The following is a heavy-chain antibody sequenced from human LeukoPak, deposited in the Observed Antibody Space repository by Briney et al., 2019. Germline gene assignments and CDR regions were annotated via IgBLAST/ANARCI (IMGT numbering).Heavy chain of an antibody. D-gene: IGHD6-6*01. V-gene: IGHV4-59*12. Sequence: SETLSLTCTVSGGSMSRYYWSWIRQPPGKGLEWIGYIYYSGTTNYNPSLTSRLTISVDTSKNQFSLKLSSVTAADTAVYYCARDGGSGSSFDYWGQGTLVTVSS. CDR2: IYYSGTT. J-gene: IGHJ4*02. CDR3: ARDGGSGSSFDY. CDR1: GGSMSRYY.